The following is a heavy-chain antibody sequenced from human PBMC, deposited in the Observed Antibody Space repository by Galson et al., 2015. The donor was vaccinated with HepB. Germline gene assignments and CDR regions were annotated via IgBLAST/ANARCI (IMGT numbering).Heavy chain of an antibody. CDR1: GFTFGDYA. Sequence: SLRLSCAASGFTFGDYAMSWFRQAPGKGLEWVGFIRSKAYGGTTEYAASVKGRFTISRDDSKSIAYLRMNSLKTEDTAVYYCTRGYSSGGTARGYFQHWGQGTLVTVSS. J-gene: IGHJ1*01. CDR2: IRSKAYGGTT. V-gene: IGHV3-49*03. CDR3: TRGYSSGGTARGYFQH. D-gene: IGHD6-19*01.